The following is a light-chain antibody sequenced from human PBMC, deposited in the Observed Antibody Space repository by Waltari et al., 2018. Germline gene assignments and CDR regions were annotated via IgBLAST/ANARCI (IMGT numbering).Light chain of an antibody. CDR2: EVN. J-gene: IGLJ2*01. Sequence: QSALTQPPSASGSPGQSVTISCSGTNSDIGTYNYVSWFQPHPGRAPKLLIYEVNKRPSGVPDRFSGSKSDNSASLTVSGLQADDEAVYHCSSYAGSNTLVFGGGTRLTVL. CDR3: SSYAGSNTLV. V-gene: IGLV2-8*01. CDR1: NSDIGTYNY.